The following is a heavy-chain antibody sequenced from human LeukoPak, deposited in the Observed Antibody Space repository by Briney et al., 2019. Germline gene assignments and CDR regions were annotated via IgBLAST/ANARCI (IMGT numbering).Heavy chain of an antibody. V-gene: IGHV1-2*02. CDR3: ACISSGRPKYDY. CDR1: GYTFTGYY. Sequence: ASVKVSCKASGYTFTGYYMHWVRPAPGQGLEWMGWINPNSGGTNYAQKFQGRVTMTRDTSISTAYMELSRLRSDDTAVYYCACISSGRPKYDYWGQGTLVTVSS. J-gene: IGHJ4*02. CDR2: INPNSGGT. D-gene: IGHD6-19*01.